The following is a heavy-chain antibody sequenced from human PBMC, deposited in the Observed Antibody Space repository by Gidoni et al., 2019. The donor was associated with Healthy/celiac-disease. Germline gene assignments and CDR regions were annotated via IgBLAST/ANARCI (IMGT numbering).Heavy chain of an antibody. D-gene: IGHD3-22*01. J-gene: IGHJ3*02. CDR2: IIPIFGTA. CDR1: GGTFSSYA. CDR3: ARRYYDSSGYGPGAFDI. V-gene: IGHV1-69*01. Sequence: QVQLVQSGAELKKPGSSVKVSCKASGGTFSSYAISWVRQAPGQGLEWMGGIIPIFGTANYAQKFQGRVTITADESTSTAYMELSSLRSEDTAVYYCARRYYDSSGYGPGAFDIWGQGTMVTVSS.